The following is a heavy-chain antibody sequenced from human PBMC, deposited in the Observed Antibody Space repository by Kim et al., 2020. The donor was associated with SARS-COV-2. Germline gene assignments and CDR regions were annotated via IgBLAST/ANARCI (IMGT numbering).Heavy chain of an antibody. V-gene: IGHV4-34*04. CDR3: ARAVRIAAADPNKLFDY. D-gene: IGHD6-13*01. Sequence: PKRRATIAVDTSKNQFSLKLSSVTAADTAVYYCARAVRIAAADPNKLFDYWGQGTLVTVSS. J-gene: IGHJ4*02.